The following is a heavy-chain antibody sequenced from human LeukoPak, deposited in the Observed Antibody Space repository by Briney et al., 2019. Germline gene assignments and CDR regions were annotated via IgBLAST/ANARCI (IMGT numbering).Heavy chain of an antibody. CDR3: ARGLSGLVVPAAIGSDYFDY. J-gene: IGHJ4*02. CDR2: IIPIFGTA. Sequence: ASVKVSCKASGGTFSSYAISWVRQAPGQGLEWMGGIIPIFGTASYAQKFQGRVTITADESTSTAYMELSSLRSEDTAVYYCARGLSGLVVPAAIGSDYFDYWGQGTLVTVSS. V-gene: IGHV1-69*13. D-gene: IGHD2-2*01. CDR1: GGTFSSYA.